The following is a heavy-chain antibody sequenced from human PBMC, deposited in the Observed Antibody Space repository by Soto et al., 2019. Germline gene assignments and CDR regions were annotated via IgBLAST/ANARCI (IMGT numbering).Heavy chain of an antibody. CDR1: GGTFSSYT. J-gene: IGHJ4*02. V-gene: IGHV1-69*08. CDR2: IIPILGIA. Sequence: QVQLVQSGAEVKKPGSSVKVSCKASGGTFSSYTISWVRQAPGQGLEWMGRIIPILGIANYAQKFQGRVTITADKSTSTAYMALSSLRSEDTAVYYCARDRGDGGENYWVQGTLVTVSP. D-gene: IGHD2-21*02. CDR3: ARDRGDGGENY.